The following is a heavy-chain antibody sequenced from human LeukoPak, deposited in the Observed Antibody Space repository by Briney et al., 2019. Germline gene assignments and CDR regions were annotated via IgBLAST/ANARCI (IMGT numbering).Heavy chain of an antibody. D-gene: IGHD6-6*01. V-gene: IGHV4-34*01. J-gene: IGHJ6*03. Sequence: SETLSLTCNVYGGSLSGYYWTWVRQPPGKGLEWIGDINDSGSTNYSPSLKSRVTMSLNSDTSQFSLNLDSVTAADTAVYYCSVIPARHYFYFMDVWGEGTTVTDSS. CDR3: SVIPARHYFYFMDV. CDR2: INDSGST. CDR1: GGSLSGYY.